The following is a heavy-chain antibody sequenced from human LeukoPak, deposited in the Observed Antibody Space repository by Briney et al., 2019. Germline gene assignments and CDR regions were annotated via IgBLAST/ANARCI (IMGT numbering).Heavy chain of an antibody. V-gene: IGHV1-69*13. CDR1: GGTFSSYA. CDR2: IIPIFGTA. CDR3: ARDPSAPTYLYYYDSSLNYFDY. Sequence: SVKVSCKASGGTFSSYAISWVRQAPGQGLEWMGGIIPIFGTANYAQKFQGRVTITADESTSTAYMELSSLRSEDTAVYYCARDPSAPTYLYYYDSSLNYFDYWGQGTLVTVSS. D-gene: IGHD3-22*01. J-gene: IGHJ4*02.